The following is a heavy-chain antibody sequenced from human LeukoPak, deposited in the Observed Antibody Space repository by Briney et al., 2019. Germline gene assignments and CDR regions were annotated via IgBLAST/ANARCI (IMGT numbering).Heavy chain of an antibody. CDR2: IYYSGST. V-gene: IGHV4-59*08. Sequence: PSETLSLTCTVSGGSISSYYWSWVRQPPGKGLEWIGDIYYSGSTNYNPSLKSRVTISVDTSKNQFSLKLSSVTAADTALYYCARGKIFGVVMHSYGLDVWGQGATVTVSS. D-gene: IGHD3-3*01. CDR1: GGSISSYY. CDR3: ARGKIFGVVMHSYGLDV. J-gene: IGHJ6*02.